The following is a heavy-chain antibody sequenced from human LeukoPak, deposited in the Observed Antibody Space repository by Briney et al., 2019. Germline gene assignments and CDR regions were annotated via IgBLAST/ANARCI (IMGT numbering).Heavy chain of an antibody. CDR3: ARGGSGSFDY. Sequence: SETLSLTCTVSGGSISSYYCRWVRQPPGKGLGWIRYIYYSGSTNYNPPLKSRVTISVDTSKNQFSLKLSSVTAADTGVYYCARGGSGSFDYWGQGTLVTVSS. V-gene: IGHV4-59*01. CDR1: GGSISSYY. D-gene: IGHD1-26*01. J-gene: IGHJ4*02. CDR2: IYYSGST.